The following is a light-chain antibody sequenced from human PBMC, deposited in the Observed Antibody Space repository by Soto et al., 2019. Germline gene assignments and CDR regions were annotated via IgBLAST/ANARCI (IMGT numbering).Light chain of an antibody. CDR3: QQYHIWPPWT. CDR1: QSIRSN. CDR2: GAS. Sequence: EVLMSQSPDTLSVSPGEGASLSCSVSQSIRSNLAWYQQRPGQAPRLLMYGASTRADGIPARFTGSGSGTEFTLTISSLQSEDFAVYYCQQYHIWPPWTSGQGTKVDIK. J-gene: IGKJ1*01. V-gene: IGKV3-15*01.